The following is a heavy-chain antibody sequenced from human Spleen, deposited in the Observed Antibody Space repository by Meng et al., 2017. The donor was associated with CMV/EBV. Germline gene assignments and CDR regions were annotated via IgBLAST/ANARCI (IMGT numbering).Heavy chain of an antibody. D-gene: IGHD4-11*01. CDR1: GFTVSSNY. Sequence: GESLKISCAASGFTVSSNYMSWVRQAPGKGLEWVSVIYSGGSTYYADSVTGRFTISRDNSKNTLYLQMNSLRAEDTAVYYCARDPYSNGRGEFDPWGQGTLVTVSS. CDR3: ARDPYSNGRGEFDP. J-gene: IGHJ5*02. CDR2: IYSGGST. V-gene: IGHV3-53*05.